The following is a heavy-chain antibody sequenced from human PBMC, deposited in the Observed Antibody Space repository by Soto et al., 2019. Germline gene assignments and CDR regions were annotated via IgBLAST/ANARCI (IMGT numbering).Heavy chain of an antibody. D-gene: IGHD2-2*01. J-gene: IGHJ6*03. CDR2: IYPGDSDT. CDR1: GYSFTSYW. CDR3: ARHRGSRGYCSSTSCYGGRRGGYYYYMDV. V-gene: IGHV5-51*01. Sequence: PGESLKISCKGSGYSFTSYWIGWVRQMPGKGLEWMGIIYPGDSDTRYSPSFQGQVTISADKSISTAYLQWSSLKASDTAMYYCARHRGSRGYCSSTSCYGGRRGGYYYYMDVWGKGTTVTVSS.